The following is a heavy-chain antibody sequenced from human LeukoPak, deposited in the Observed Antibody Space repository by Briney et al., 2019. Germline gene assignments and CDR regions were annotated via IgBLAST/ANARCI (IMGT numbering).Heavy chain of an antibody. CDR2: ISGSGGST. CDR1: GFTFSSYG. V-gene: IGHV3-23*01. Sequence: GGSLRLSCAASGFTFSSYGMSWVRQAPGKGLGWVSAISGSGGSTYYADSVKGRFTISRDNSKNTLYLQMNSLRAEDTAVYYCAKNLGYVAAAASGYWGQGTLVTVSS. D-gene: IGHD6-13*01. J-gene: IGHJ4*02. CDR3: AKNLGYVAAAASGY.